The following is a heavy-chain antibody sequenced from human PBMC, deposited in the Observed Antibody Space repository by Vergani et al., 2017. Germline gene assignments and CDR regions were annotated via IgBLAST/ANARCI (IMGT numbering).Heavy chain of an antibody. CDR2: IYHSGST. CDR3: GRQGWELLRTFFDY. Sequence: QVQLQESGPGLVKPSETLYLTCAVSGYSISSGYYWGWIRQPPGKGLEWIGSIYHSGSTYYNPSLKSRVTISVDTSKNQFSLKLSSVTAADTAVYYCGRQGWELLRTFFDYWGQGTLVTVSS. V-gene: IGHV4-38-2*01. D-gene: IGHD1-26*01. CDR1: GYSISSGYY. J-gene: IGHJ4*02.